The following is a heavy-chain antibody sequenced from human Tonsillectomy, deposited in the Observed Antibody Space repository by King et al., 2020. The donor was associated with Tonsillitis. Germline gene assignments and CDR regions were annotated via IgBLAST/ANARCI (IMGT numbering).Heavy chain of an antibody. Sequence: VQLVESGGGLVQPGGSLRLSCAASGFTFSNYAMSWVRQAPGKGLEWVSGISGGGGSTYYADSVKGRFTISRDNSKNKLYLQMNSLRAEDTAVYYCAKGSAVGSSYYYFDFWGQGTLVTVSS. J-gene: IGHJ4*02. CDR2: ISGGGGST. V-gene: IGHV3-23*04. CDR3: AKGSAVGSSYYYFDF. D-gene: IGHD6-13*01. CDR1: GFTFSNYA.